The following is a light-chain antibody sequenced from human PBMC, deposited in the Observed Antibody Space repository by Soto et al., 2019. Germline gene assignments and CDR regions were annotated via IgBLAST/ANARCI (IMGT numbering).Light chain of an antibody. J-gene: IGKJ1*01. CDR2: GAS. CDR1: QSVSTSY. CDR3: QQYGSSAWP. Sequence: EIVLTQSPGTLSLSPGERATLSCRASQSVSTSYLAWYQQKPGQAPRLLIYGASSRATGIPDRFSGSGSGTDFTLTISRLEPEDFAVYYCQQYGSSAWPFGQGTQVEIK. V-gene: IGKV3-20*01.